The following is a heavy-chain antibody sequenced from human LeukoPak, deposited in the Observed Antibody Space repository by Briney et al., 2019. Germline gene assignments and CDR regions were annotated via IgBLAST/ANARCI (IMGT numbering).Heavy chain of an antibody. V-gene: IGHV3-23*01. J-gene: IGHJ6*02. D-gene: IGHD5-18*01. CDR1: GFTFSSYA. Sequence: PGGSLRLSCAASGFTFSSYAMSWVRQAPGKGLEWVSGISGSGGSTYYADSVKGRFTISRDNSKNTLYLQMNSLRAEDTAVYYCARGRKYSYGTYYYGLDVWGQGTTVTVCS. CDR2: ISGSGGST. CDR3: ARGRKYSYGTYYYGLDV.